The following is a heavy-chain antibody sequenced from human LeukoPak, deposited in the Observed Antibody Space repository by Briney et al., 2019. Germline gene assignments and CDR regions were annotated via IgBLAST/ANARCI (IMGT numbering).Heavy chain of an antibody. Sequence: PGGSLRLSCAASGFTFSTYSMHWVRQAPGKGLEWVSYIISSSSVIYYAESVRGRFSISRDNSKNSLSLEMNSLRTEDTAMYYCARESGKFDYWGQGTLVAVSS. V-gene: IGHV3-48*04. CDR2: IISSSSVI. J-gene: IGHJ4*02. CDR1: GFTFSTYS. CDR3: ARESGKFDY.